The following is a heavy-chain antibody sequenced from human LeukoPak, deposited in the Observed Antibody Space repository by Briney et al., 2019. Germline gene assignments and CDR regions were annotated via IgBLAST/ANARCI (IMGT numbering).Heavy chain of an antibody. D-gene: IGHD3-3*01. Sequence: GGSLRLSCAASGFTFSSYSMNWVRQAPGKGLEWVSSISSSSSYIYYADSVKGRFTISRDNAKNPLYLQMNSLRAEDTAVYYCARIQGYDFWSGYSVEDYFDYWGQGTLVTVSS. J-gene: IGHJ4*02. CDR2: ISSSSSYI. V-gene: IGHV3-21*01. CDR3: ARIQGYDFWSGYSVEDYFDY. CDR1: GFTFSSYS.